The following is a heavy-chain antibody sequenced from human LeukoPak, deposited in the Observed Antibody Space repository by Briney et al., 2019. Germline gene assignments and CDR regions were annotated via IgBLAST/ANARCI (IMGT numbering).Heavy chain of an antibody. Sequence: PSETLSLTCTVSGGSISSYYWSWIRQPPGKGLEWIGYIYYSGSTNYNPSLKSRVTISVDTSKNHFSLKLSSVTAADTAVYYCARDFLERRFDYWGQGTLVTVSS. V-gene: IGHV4-59*12. CDR2: IYYSGST. D-gene: IGHD1-1*01. CDR1: GGSISSYY. CDR3: ARDFLERRFDY. J-gene: IGHJ4*02.